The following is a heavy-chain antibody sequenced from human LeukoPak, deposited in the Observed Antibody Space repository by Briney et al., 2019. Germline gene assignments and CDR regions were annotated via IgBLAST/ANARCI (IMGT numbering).Heavy chain of an antibody. CDR3: AKTYSGTWYPDY. J-gene: IGHJ4*02. V-gene: IGHV3-23*01. D-gene: IGHD6-13*01. CDR1: GFTFSSYA. Sequence: GGSLRLSCAASGFTFSSYAITWVGQAPGKGLEWVSGISGSGGSTYDTDSVKGRFTISRDNSKNTVYLQMNSLRAEDTAVYYCAKTYSGTWYPDYWGQGTLVTVSS. CDR2: ISGSGGST.